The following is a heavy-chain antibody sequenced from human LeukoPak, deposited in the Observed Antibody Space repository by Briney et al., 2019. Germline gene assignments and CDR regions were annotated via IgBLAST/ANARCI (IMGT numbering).Heavy chain of an antibody. D-gene: IGHD6-13*01. CDR2: INPDGGGT. CDR1: GYTFSGYY. CDR3: ARDAFAAAES. Sequence: ASLKVSCKASGYTFSGYYIHWVRQAPGQGLEWMGWINPDGGGTNYAQKFQGRVTITADKSTSTAYMELSSLRSEDTAVYYCARDAFAAAESWGQGTLVTVSS. J-gene: IGHJ5*02. V-gene: IGHV1-2*02.